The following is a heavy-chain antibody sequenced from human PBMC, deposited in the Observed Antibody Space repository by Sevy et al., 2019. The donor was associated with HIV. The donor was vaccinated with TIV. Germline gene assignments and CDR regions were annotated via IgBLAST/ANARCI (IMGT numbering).Heavy chain of an antibody. V-gene: IGHV1-2*06. D-gene: IGHD3-3*01. CDR2: INPNSGGT. CDR1: GYTFTGYY. J-gene: IGHJ6*02. CDR3: AREHHITIFGVVPTGMDV. Sequence: ASVKVSCKASGYTFTGYYMHWVRQAPGQGLEWMGRINPNSGGTNYAQKFQGRVTMTRDTSISTAYMELSRLRSDDTAVYYCAREHHITIFGVVPTGMDVWGQGTTVTVSS.